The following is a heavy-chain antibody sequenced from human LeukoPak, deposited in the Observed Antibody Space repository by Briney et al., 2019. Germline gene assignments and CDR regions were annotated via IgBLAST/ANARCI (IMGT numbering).Heavy chain of an antibody. J-gene: IGHJ4*02. D-gene: IGHD3-10*01. Sequence: VASVTVSCKASGYTFTDYYIHWVRQAPGQGLEWMGIISPSGGSSSYAQKFQGGVTMTRDKSTSTVYMELSRLRSEDTAVYYCARVSEETGSDYWGQGTLVTVSS. CDR1: GYTFTDYY. V-gene: IGHV1-46*01. CDR2: ISPSGGSS. CDR3: ARVSEETGSDY.